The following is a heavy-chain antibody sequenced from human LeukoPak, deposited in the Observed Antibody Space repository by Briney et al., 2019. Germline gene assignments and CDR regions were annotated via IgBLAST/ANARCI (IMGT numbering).Heavy chain of an antibody. V-gene: IGHV4-61*02. CDR2: IYTSGST. Sequence: SETLSLTCTVSGGSISSGSYYWSWFRQPAEKGLEWIGRIYTSGSTYYNPSLKSRVTISADTSKNQFSLKLSSVTAADTAVYYCARDGYSGNDGLWGQGTLVTVSS. CDR1: GGSISSGSYY. J-gene: IGHJ4*02. CDR3: ARDGYSGNDGL. D-gene: IGHD5-12*01.